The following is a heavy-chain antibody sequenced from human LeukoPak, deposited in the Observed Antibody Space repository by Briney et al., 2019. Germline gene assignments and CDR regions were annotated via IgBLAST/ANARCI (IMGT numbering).Heavy chain of an antibody. V-gene: IGHV3-7*03. CDR2: IKQDESET. CDR1: GFSFSSYW. J-gene: IGHJ3*02. CDR3: ARGWVGATI. D-gene: IGHD1-26*01. Sequence: GGSLRLSREGSGFSFSSYWMTWVRQSPGKGPEWVANIKQDESETYTVDSVKGRFTISRDNAKNSLYLQMNSLRAEDTALYYCARGWVGATIWGQGTMVTVSS.